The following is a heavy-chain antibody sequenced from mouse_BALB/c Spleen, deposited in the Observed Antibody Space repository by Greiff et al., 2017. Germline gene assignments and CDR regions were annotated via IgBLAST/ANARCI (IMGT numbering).Heavy chain of an antibody. CDR1: GYSITSDYA. D-gene: IGHD2-4*01. V-gene: IGHV3-2*02. J-gene: IGHJ2*01. CDR2: ISYSGST. Sequence: EVMLVESGPGLVKPSHSLSLTCTVTGYSITSDYAWNWIRQFPGNKLEWMGYISYSGSTSYNPSLKSRISITRDTSKNQFFLQLNSVTTEDTATYYCARTGDYDSYYFDYWGQGTTLTVSS. CDR3: ARTGDYDSYYFDY.